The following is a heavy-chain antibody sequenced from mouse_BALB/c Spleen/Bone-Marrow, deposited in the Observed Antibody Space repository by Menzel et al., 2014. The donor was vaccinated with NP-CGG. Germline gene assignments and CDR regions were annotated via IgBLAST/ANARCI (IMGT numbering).Heavy chain of an antibody. CDR2: IDPSDSYT. V-gene: IGHV1S127*01. CDR1: GYTFTSYW. J-gene: IGHJ3*01. Sequence: QVHLQQPGAELVKPGASVKMSCKASGYTFTSYWMHWVKQRPGQGLEWIGTIDPSDSYTSYNQKFKGKATLTVDTSSSTAYMQLSSLTSEDSAVYYCTRVWAYWGQGTLVTVSA. CDR3: TRVWAY.